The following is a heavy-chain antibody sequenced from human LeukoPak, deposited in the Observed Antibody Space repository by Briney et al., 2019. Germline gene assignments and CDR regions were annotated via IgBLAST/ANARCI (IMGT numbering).Heavy chain of an antibody. V-gene: IGHV4-4*02. J-gene: IGHJ4*02. CDR1: GDSISGSNW. Sequence: SETLSLTCDVSGDSISGSNWWNWVRQPPGKELEWIGGIYHSGSTNYNPSLKSRVTMSVDKSKNQFSLKLSSVTAADTAVFYCVRRRYNYGFDSWGQGSLVTVSS. CDR3: VRRRYNYGFDS. CDR2: IYHSGST. D-gene: IGHD5-18*01.